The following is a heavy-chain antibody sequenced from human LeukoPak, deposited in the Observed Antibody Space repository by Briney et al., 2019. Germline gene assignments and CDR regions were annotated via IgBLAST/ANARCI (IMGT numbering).Heavy chain of an antibody. CDR2: IYYSGST. V-gene: IGHV4-59*01. Sequence: SETLSLTCTVSGVSISSYYWSWIRQPPGKGLEWIGYIYYSGSTNYNPSLKSRVTISVDTSKNQFSLKLSSVTAADTAVYYCAREYSGYGNFDYWGQGTLVTVSS. J-gene: IGHJ4*02. CDR3: AREYSGYGNFDY. D-gene: IGHD5-12*01. CDR1: GVSISSYY.